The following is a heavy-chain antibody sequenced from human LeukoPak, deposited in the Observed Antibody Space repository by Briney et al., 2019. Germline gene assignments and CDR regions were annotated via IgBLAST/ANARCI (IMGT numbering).Heavy chain of an antibody. J-gene: IGHJ6*02. V-gene: IGHV1-8*01. CDR1: GYTFTSYD. Sequence: GASVKVSCKASGYTFTSYDINWVRQATGQGPEWMGWMNPNSGNVGYAQKFQGRVTMTRNTSISTAYMELSSLTSEDAAVYYCARERSTSNWYLSDGLDVWGQGTTITVSS. CDR2: MNPNSGNV. D-gene: IGHD6-13*01. CDR3: ARERSTSNWYLSDGLDV.